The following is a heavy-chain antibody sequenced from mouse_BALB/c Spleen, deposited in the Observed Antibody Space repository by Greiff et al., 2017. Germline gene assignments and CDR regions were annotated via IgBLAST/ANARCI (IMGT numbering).Heavy chain of an antibody. CDR1: GFTFSSYA. CDR3: ARWLQRAMDY. CDR2: ISSGGST. J-gene: IGHJ4*01. D-gene: IGHD2-2*01. Sequence: EVQGVESGGGLVKPGGSLKLSCAASGFTFSSYAMSWVRQTPEKRLEWVASISSGGSTYYPDSVKGRFTISRDNARNILYLQMSSLRSEDTAMYYCARWLQRAMDYWGQGTSVTVSS. V-gene: IGHV5-6-5*01.